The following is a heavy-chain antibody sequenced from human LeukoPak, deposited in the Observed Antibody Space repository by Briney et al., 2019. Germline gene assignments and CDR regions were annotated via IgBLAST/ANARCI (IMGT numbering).Heavy chain of an antibody. J-gene: IGHJ6*02. CDR3: ASSTPRPSYYGTDV. CDR2: MNPNSGNT. Sequence: GASVKVSCKASGYTFTSYYMHWVRQAPGQGLEWMGWMNPNSGNTGYAQKFQGRVTMTRNTSISTAYMELSSLRSEDTAVYYCASSTPRPSYYGTDVWGQGTTVTVSS. D-gene: IGHD2-15*01. CDR1: GYTFTSYY. V-gene: IGHV1-8*02.